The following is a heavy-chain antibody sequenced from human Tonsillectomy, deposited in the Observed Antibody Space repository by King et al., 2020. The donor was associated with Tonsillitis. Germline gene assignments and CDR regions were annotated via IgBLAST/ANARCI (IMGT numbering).Heavy chain of an antibody. D-gene: IGHD3-9*01. Sequence: MDWVRQSPGKGMYWLAYITYDGRDKFYAYFVKGRFTISSDKSNNTEYMQMNSLRPGDKAVYDCARVGQSYNNIYYFDTWGRGTLVTVSS. CDR2: ITYDGRDK. CDR3: ARVGQSYNNIYYFDT. V-gene: IGHV3-30*04. J-gene: IGHJ1*01.